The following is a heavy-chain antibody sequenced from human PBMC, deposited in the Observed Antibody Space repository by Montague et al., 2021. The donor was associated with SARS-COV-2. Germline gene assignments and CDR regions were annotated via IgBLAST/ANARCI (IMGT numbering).Heavy chain of an antibody. CDR1: GGSFSGYY. Sequence: SETLSLTCAVYGGSFSGYYWSWIRQPPGKGLEWIGEINHSGSTDYNPSLKSRVTISVDTSKNQFSLKLSSVTAADTAVYYCARLPVYYYYYMDVWGKGTTVTVSS. CDR2: INHSGST. V-gene: IGHV4-34*01. CDR3: ARLPVYYYYYMDV. J-gene: IGHJ6*03.